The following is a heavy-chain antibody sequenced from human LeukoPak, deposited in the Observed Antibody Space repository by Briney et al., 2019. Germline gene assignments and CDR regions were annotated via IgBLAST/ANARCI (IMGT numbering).Heavy chain of an antibody. Sequence: TSETLSLTCTVSGGSISSYYWSWIRQPPGKGLEWIGYIYYSGSTNYNPSLKSRVTISVDTSKNQFSLKLSSVTAADTAVYYCARDPTAAGLFDYWGQGTLVTVSS. J-gene: IGHJ4*02. CDR1: GGSISSYY. D-gene: IGHD6-13*01. CDR2: IYYSGST. V-gene: IGHV4-59*01. CDR3: ARDPTAAGLFDY.